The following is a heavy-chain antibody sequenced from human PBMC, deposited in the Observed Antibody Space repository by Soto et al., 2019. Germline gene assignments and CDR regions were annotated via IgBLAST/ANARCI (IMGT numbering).Heavy chain of an antibody. D-gene: IGHD6-13*01. CDR3: AKSTAYSSSWYLSAFDI. J-gene: IGHJ3*02. V-gene: IGHV3-23*01. CDR1: GFTFTGYA. Sequence: GGSLRLSCAASGFTFTGYAMSWVRQAPGKGLEWVSAISGSGGSTYYADSVKGRFTISRDNSKNTLYLQMNSLRAEDTAVYYCAKSTAYSSSWYLSAFDIWGQGTMVTV. CDR2: ISGSGGST.